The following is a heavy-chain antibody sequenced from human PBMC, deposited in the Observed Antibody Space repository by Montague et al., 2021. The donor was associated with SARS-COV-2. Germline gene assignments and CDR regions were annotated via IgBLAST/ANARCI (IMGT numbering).Heavy chain of an antibody. CDR2: IYYSGST. J-gene: IGHJ3*02. V-gene: IGHV4-31*03. D-gene: IGHD3-22*01. CDR3: ARAYITMRVVVSAFDI. CDR1: GGSISSGGYY. Sequence: TLSLTCTVSGGSISSGGYYRSWIRQHPGKGLEWIGYIYYSGSTYYNPSLKSRVTISVDTSKNQFSLKLSSVTAADTAVYYCARAYITMRVVVSAFDIWGQGTMVTVSS.